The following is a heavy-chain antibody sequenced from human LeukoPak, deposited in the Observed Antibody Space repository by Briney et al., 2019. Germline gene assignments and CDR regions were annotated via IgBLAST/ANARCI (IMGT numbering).Heavy chain of an antibody. V-gene: IGHV4-34*01. D-gene: IGHD2-2*01. CDR1: GGSFSGYY. CDR3: ARGRSLVVVPAAPYYYMGV. CDR2: INHSGST. J-gene: IGHJ6*03. Sequence: SETLSLTCAVYGGSFSGYYWSWIRQPPGKGLEWIGEINHSGSTNYNPSLKSRVTISVDTSKNQFSLKLSSVTAADTAVYYCARGRSLVVVPAAPYYYMGVWGKGTTVTVSS.